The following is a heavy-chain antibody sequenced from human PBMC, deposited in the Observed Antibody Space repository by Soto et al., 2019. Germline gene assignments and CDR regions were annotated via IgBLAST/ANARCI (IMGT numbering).Heavy chain of an antibody. Sequence: SVKVSCKASGGTFSSYAISWVRQAPGQGLEWMGGIIPIFGTANYAQKFQGRVTITADESTSTAYMELSSLRSEDTAVYYCASEYVDTAMVGDDAFDIWGQGTMVTVSS. CDR2: IIPIFGTA. CDR3: ASEYVDTAMVGDDAFDI. D-gene: IGHD5-18*01. V-gene: IGHV1-69*13. CDR1: GGTFSSYA. J-gene: IGHJ3*02.